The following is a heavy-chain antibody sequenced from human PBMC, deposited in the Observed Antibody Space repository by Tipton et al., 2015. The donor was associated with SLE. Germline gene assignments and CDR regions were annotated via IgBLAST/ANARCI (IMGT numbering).Heavy chain of an antibody. D-gene: IGHD2-15*01. CDR1: GGSISSHY. CDR3: ARVGGVSGGGSPGLDY. Sequence: TLSLTCTVSGGSISSHYWSWIRQPPGKGLEWIGYIYYSGSTNYNPSLKSRVTISVDTSKNQFSLKLSSVTAADTAVYYCARVGGVSGGGSPGLDYWGQGTRVTVSS. CDR2: IYYSGST. J-gene: IGHJ4*02. V-gene: IGHV4-59*11.